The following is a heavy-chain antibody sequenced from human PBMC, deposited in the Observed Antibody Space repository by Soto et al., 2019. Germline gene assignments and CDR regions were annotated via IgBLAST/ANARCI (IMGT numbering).Heavy chain of an antibody. CDR2: IGTSSSYI. J-gene: IGHJ6*02. V-gene: IGHV3-21*01. CDR1: GFTFSGYT. D-gene: IGHD4-17*01. Sequence: GGSLRLSCAASGFTFSGYTMNWVRQAPGRGLEWVSSIGTSSSYIYYADSVKGRFTISRDNAKNSLFLQMNSLRADDTAVYYCARDSVRDYLYYYYGMDVWGQGTTVTVSS. CDR3: ARDSVRDYLYYYYGMDV.